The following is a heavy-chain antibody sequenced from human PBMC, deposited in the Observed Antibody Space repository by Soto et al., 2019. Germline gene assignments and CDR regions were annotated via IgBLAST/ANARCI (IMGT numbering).Heavy chain of an antibody. J-gene: IGHJ6*04. V-gene: IGHV3-23*01. CDR3: VKLPVTTASYYYFGMEV. CDR1: GFPFSTYP. CDR2: ISGSGIST. Sequence: PGGSLRLSCAASGFPFSTYPMNLVRQVPGKGLEWVSGISGSGISTFYADSVKGRFTISRDNSKNTVYLQMNRLRAEDTALYYCVKLPVTTASYYYFGMEVWGEGTTVTVSS. D-gene: IGHD4-4*01.